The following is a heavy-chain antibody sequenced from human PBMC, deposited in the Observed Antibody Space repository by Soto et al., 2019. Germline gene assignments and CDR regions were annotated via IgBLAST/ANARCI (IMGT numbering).Heavy chain of an antibody. CDR1: GGSISSGDYY. D-gene: IGHD6-13*01. V-gene: IGHV4-30-4*01. J-gene: IGHJ5*02. Sequence: PSETLSLTCTVSGGSISSGDYYWSWIRQPPGKGLEWIGYIYYSGSTYYKPSLKSRVTISVDTSKNQFSLKLSSETAADTALYYCARDLIAAAGYWFDPWGQGTLVTVSS. CDR3: ARDLIAAAGYWFDP. CDR2: IYYSGST.